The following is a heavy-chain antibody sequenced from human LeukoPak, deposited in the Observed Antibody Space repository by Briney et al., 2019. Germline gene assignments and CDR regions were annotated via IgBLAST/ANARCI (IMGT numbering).Heavy chain of an antibody. V-gene: IGHV4-34*01. J-gene: IGHJ4*02. CDR2: INHSGST. D-gene: IGHD5-24*01. CDR1: GGSFSGYY. Sequence: SETLSLTCAVYGGSFSGYYWSWIRQPPGKGLEWIGEINHSGSTNYNPSLKSRVTISVDTSKDQFSLKLSSVTAADTAVYYCARAFGGPKRWLQPRGYFDYWGQGTLVTVSS. CDR3: ARAFGGPKRWLQPRGYFDY.